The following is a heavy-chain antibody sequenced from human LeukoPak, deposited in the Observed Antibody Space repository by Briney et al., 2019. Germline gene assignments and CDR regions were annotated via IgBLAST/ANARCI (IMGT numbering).Heavy chain of an antibody. CDR2: ICYDGSNK. J-gene: IGHJ4*02. V-gene: IGHV3-33*01. Sequence: GRSLRLSCAASGFTFSSYGMHWVRQAPGKGLEWVAVICYDGSNKYYADSVKGRFTISRDNSKNTLYLQMNSLRAEDTAVYYCARGLGKYCSGGSCYPPANYWGQGTLVTVSS. D-gene: IGHD2-15*01. CDR3: ARGLGKYCSGGSCYPPANY. CDR1: GFTFSSYG.